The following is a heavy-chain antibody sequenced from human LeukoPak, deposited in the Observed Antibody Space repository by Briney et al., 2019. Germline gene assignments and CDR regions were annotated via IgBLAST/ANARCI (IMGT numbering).Heavy chain of an antibody. CDR1: GGSISISRYY. D-gene: IGHD6-13*01. Sequence: SETLSLTCTVSGGSISISRYYWGWIRQPPGKGLEWIASAYYSGSAYYNPSLMSRVTISVDRSKNQFPLNLNSVTAADTAVYYCATSGTIAAAPDYWGHGTLVTVSS. J-gene: IGHJ4*01. V-gene: IGHV4-39*01. CDR2: AYYSGSA. CDR3: ATSGTIAAAPDY.